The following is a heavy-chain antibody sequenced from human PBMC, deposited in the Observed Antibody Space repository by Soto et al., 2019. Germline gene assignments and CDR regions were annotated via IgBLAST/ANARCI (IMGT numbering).Heavy chain of an antibody. CDR1: GFTFSSYA. V-gene: IGHV3-30-3*01. CDR3: ASFPPGFFS. Sequence: GGSLRLSCAASGFTFSSYAMHWVRQAPGKGLEWVAVISYDGSNKYYADSVKGRFTISRDNSKNTLYLQMNSLRAEDTAVYYCASFPPGFFSWGKRTLVTVSS. J-gene: IGHJ4*02. D-gene: IGHD3-10*01. CDR2: ISYDGSNK.